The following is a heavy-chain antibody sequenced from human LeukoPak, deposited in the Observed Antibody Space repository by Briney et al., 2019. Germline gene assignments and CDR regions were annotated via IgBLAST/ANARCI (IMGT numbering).Heavy chain of an antibody. D-gene: IGHD3-16*01. V-gene: IGHV3-21*01. CDR3: ARVRLGESSIADY. Sequence: GGSLRLPCAVSGFTFSSYSMSWVREAPGKGMEWVSSIISSGTYIYYADSVKGRFTISRDNANNSLYLQMNSLRVEDTAVYYCARVRLGESSIADYWGQGTLVTVSS. J-gene: IGHJ4*02. CDR1: GFTFSSYS. CDR2: IISSGTYI.